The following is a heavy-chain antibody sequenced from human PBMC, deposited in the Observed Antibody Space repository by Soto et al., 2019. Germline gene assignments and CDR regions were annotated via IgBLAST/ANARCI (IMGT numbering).Heavy chain of an antibody. CDR2: INPNGGGT. CDR1: GYTFSDYI. Sequence: QVHLVQSGTEVKKAGASVKVSCKASGYTFSDYILQWVRQAPGQGLEWMGGINPNGGGTEFAQKFQDRITLTMDKSTTTVFMELIRLKSDDTALYFCARARSRQSDGDNWGQGTLASVSS. V-gene: IGHV1-2*02. D-gene: IGHD2-21*01. J-gene: IGHJ4*01. CDR3: ARARSRQSDGDN.